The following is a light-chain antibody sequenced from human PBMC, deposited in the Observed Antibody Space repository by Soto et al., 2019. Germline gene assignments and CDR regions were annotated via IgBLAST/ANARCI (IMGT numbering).Light chain of an antibody. V-gene: IGLV2-14*01. CDR1: SSDVGGYNY. Sequence: SVLTQPACVSGSPGQSITISCTGTSSDVGGYNYVSWYQQHPGKAPKLMIYEVSNRPSGVSNRFYGSKSGNTASLTISGLQAEEEVDYYCSSYTSSSTVFGTGTKVTVL. CDR2: EVS. CDR3: SSYTSSSTV. J-gene: IGLJ1*01.